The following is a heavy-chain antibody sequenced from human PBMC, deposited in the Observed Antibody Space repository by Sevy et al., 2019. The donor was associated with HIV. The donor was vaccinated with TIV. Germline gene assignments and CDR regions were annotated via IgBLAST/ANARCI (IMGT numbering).Heavy chain of an antibody. V-gene: IGHV3-33*01. J-gene: IGHJ4*02. CDR3: ARDKLLPFTVTMVRGALSYYFDS. D-gene: IGHD3-10*01. Sequence: LSLTCAASGFTFSSYGMHWVRQAPGKGLEWVAVIWYDGSSKYYADSVKGRFTVSRDNSKNTLYLQMNSLRAEDTAVYYCARDKLLPFTVTMVRGALSYYFDSWGQGTLVTVSS. CDR1: GFTFSSYG. CDR2: IWYDGSSK.